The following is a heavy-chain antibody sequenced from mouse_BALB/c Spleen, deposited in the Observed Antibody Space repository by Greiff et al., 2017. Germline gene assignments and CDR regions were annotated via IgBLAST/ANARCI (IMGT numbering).Heavy chain of an antibody. CDR2: IDPANGNT. CDR1: GFNIKDTY. J-gene: IGHJ3*01. V-gene: IGHV14-3*02. Sequence: VQLQQSGAELVKPGASVTLSCTASGFNIKDTYMPWVKQRPEQGLEWIGRIDPANGNTKYDPKFQGKATITADTSSNTAYLQLSSLTSEDTAVYYCAYYDYDGLAYWGQGTRVTGAA. CDR3: AYYDYDGLAY. D-gene: IGHD2-4*01.